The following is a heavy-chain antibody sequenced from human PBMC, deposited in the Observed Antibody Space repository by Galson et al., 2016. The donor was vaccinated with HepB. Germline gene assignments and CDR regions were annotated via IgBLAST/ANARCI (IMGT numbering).Heavy chain of an antibody. J-gene: IGHJ4*02. CDR3: ARGGTNDAFWSDTYRGGLDN. CDR2: ISAYNGNT. V-gene: IGHV1-18*01. D-gene: IGHD3-3*01. CDR1: GYTFKSYG. Sequence: SVKVSCKASGYTFKSYGISWVRQAPGQGLEWMGWISAYNGNTNYAQRLQGRVTLTTDTSRSTAYMELRSLRSDDTAVYYCARGGTNDAFWSDTYRGGLDNWGQGTQVTVSS.